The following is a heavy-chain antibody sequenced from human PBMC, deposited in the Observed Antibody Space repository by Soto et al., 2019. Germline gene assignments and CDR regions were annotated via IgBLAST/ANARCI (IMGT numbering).Heavy chain of an antibody. J-gene: IGHJ6*02. CDR3: ARVRIYCTNGVCSRYYYYYGMDV. V-gene: IGHV1-69*13. CDR1: GGTFSSYA. Sequence: ASVKVSCKASGGTFSSYAISWVRQAPGQGLEWMGGIIPIFGTANYAQKFQGRVTITADESTSTAYMELSSLRSEDTAVYYCARVRIYCTNGVCSRYYYYYGMDVWGQGTTVTVSS. D-gene: IGHD2-8*01. CDR2: IIPIFGTA.